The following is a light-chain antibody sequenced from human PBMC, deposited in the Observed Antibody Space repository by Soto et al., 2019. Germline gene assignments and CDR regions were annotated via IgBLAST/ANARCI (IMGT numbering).Light chain of an antibody. CDR1: QSLSKN. V-gene: IGKV3D-15*01. CDR3: QQYNNWPT. J-gene: IGKJ1*01. Sequence: EIVLTQSPGTLSLSPGERATLSCRASQSLSKNYLAWYQKKPGQAPRLLIDGASSRATGTPARFSGSGSGTEFTLTISSLQSDYFAVYYCQQYNNWPTFGQGTK. CDR2: GAS.